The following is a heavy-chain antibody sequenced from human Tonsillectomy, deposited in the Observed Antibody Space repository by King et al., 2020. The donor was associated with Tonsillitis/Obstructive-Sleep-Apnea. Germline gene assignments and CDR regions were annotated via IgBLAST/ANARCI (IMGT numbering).Heavy chain of an antibody. D-gene: IGHD6-19*01. CDR2: IRSKANSYAT. CDR3: TRRSIAVGGGGLDAFDI. J-gene: IGHJ3*02. Sequence: VQLVESGGGLVQPGGSLKLSCAASGFTFSGSAMHWVRQASGKGREWVGRIRSKANSYATAYAAAVKGRVTISRDDSKNTAYLQMNSLKTEDTAVYYCTRRSIAVGGGGLDAFDIWGARTMVTVSS. CDR1: GFTFSGSA. V-gene: IGHV3-73*01.